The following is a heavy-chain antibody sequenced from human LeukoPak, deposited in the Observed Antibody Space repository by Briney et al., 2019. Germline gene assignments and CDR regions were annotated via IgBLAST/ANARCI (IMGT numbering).Heavy chain of an antibody. CDR1: GYTFTGYY. Sequence: GASVKVSCKASGYTFTGYYMHWVRQAPGQGLEWMGIINPSGGSTSYAQKFQGKVTMTRDTSTSTVYMELSSLRSEDTAVYYCARGGFAGFLPDSSGYYYSGWGQGTLVTVSS. V-gene: IGHV1-46*01. D-gene: IGHD3-22*01. CDR3: ARGGFAGFLPDSSGYYYSG. CDR2: INPSGGST. J-gene: IGHJ4*02.